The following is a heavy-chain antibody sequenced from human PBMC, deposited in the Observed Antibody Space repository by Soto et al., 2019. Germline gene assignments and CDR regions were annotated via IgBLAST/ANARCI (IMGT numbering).Heavy chain of an antibody. V-gene: IGHV3-73*01. Sequence: EVQLVESGGGLVQPGGSLKLSCAASGFTFSGSAMHWVRQASGKGLEWVGRIRSKANSYATAYAASVKGRFTISRDDSKNTAYLQMNSLKTEDTAVYYCTMTTVTTWGYWGQGTLVTVSP. D-gene: IGHD4-17*01. CDR3: TMTTVTTWGY. CDR1: GFTFSGSA. CDR2: IRSKANSYAT. J-gene: IGHJ4*02.